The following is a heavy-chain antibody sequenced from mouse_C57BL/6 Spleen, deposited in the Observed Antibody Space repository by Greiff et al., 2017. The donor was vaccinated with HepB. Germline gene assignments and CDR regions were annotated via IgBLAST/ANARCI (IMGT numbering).Heavy chain of an antibody. CDR3: TTSDSFAY. Sequence: EVKVVESGAELVRPGASVKLSCTASGFNIKDDYMHWVKQRPEQGLEWIGWIDPENGDTEYASKFQGKATITADTSSNTAYLQLSSLTSEDTAVYYCTTSDSFAYWGQGTLVTVSA. V-gene: IGHV14-4*01. J-gene: IGHJ3*01. CDR1: GFNIKDDY. CDR2: IDPENGDT. D-gene: IGHD2-4*01.